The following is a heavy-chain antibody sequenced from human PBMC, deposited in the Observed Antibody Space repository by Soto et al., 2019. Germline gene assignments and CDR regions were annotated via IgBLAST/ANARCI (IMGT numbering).Heavy chain of an antibody. CDR2: ISSNGLNT. J-gene: IGHJ4*02. D-gene: IGHD3-22*01. CDR3: VKDGINYYDSSGYWAY. Sequence: GGSLRLSCSASGFTFSSYTLHWVRQAPGKGLEYVSAISSNGLNTYYADSVKGRFTISRDNSKNMLYLQMSSLRTEDTAVYYCVKDGINYYDSSGYWAYWGQGTQVTVSS. CDR1: GFTFSSYT. V-gene: IGHV3-64D*06.